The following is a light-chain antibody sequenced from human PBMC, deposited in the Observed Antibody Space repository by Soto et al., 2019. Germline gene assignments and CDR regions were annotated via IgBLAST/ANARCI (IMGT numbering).Light chain of an antibody. Sequence: EIVLTQSPGTLSLSPGERAPLSCRASQSVSSYLAWYQQKPGQAPRLLIYDASNRATGIPDRFSGSGSGTDFTLTISRLEPEDFAVYYCQQYGSSGTFGQGTKVDIK. CDR2: DAS. CDR1: QSVSSY. J-gene: IGKJ1*01. V-gene: IGKV3-20*01. CDR3: QQYGSSGT.